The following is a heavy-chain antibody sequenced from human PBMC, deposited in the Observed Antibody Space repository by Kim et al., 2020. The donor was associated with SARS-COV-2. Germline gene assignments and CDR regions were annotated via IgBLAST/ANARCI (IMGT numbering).Heavy chain of an antibody. V-gene: IGHV3-23*01. J-gene: IGHJ4*02. Sequence: ADSVKGRFTISRDNSKNTLYLQRNSLRAEDTAVYYCAKGPLWFGELIDYWGQGTLVTVSS. CDR3: AKGPLWFGELIDY. D-gene: IGHD3-10*01.